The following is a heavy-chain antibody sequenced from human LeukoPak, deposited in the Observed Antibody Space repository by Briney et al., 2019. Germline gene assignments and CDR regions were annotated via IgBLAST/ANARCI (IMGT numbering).Heavy chain of an antibody. Sequence: ASVKVSCKASGGTFSSYAISWVRQAPGQGLEWMGGIIPIFGTANYAQKFQGRVTITADESTCTAYMELSSLRSEDTAVYYCARAQTGTRARGPFDYWGQGTLVTVSS. CDR3: ARAQTGTRARGPFDY. D-gene: IGHD1-1*01. CDR2: IIPIFGTA. CDR1: GGTFSSYA. J-gene: IGHJ4*02. V-gene: IGHV1-69*01.